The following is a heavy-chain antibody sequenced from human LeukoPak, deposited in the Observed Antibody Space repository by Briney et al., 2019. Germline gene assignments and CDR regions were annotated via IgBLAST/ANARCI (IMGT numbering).Heavy chain of an antibody. J-gene: IGHJ6*03. Sequence: SQTLSLTCAISGDSVSSNSAAWNWIRQSPSRGLEWLGRTYYRSKWYNDYAVSVRSRITINPDTSKNQFSLQLNSVTPDDTAVYYCAGGSYYTGSGYMDVWGKGTTVTVSS. V-gene: IGHV6-1*01. CDR1: GDSVSSNSAA. CDR2: TYYRSKWYN. CDR3: AGGSYYTGSGYMDV. D-gene: IGHD1-26*01.